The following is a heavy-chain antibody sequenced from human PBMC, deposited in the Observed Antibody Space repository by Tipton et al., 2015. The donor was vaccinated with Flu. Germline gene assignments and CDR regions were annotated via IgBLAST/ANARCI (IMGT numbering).Heavy chain of an antibody. CDR3: ARGPTVVTPVYAFDI. Sequence: TLSLTCTVSGASISSAAYYWSWIRQPAGKGLEWIGRIYTSGSTNYNPSLKSRVSISLDTSKKQFPLKLTSVTAADAAVYYCARGPTVVTPVYAFDIWGQGTMVTVSS. J-gene: IGHJ3*02. V-gene: IGHV4-61*02. D-gene: IGHD4-23*01. CDR2: IYTSGST. CDR1: GASISSAAYY.